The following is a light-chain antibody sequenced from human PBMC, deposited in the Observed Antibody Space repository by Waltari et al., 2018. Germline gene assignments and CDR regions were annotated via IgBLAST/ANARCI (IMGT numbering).Light chain of an antibody. Sequence: EIVLTQSPVTLSLSPGEGATLSCKTSQSVGAFLAWYQQRPGQAPRLLIYDASLRAAGIPARFSGSGSGTDFTLTISSLESEDSAVYFCQQRNSWPLTFGPGTTV. V-gene: IGKV3-11*01. CDR2: DAS. J-gene: IGKJ3*01. CDR3: QQRNSWPLT. CDR1: QSVGAF.